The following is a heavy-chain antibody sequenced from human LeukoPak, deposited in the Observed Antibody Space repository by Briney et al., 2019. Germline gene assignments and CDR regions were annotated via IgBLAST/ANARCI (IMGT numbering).Heavy chain of an antibody. Sequence: PGGSLRLSCVASGFTFSSSWMYWVRQAPGKGLVWASRISGDGSSTTYADSVKGRFTISRDNAKNTLYLQMNSLRVEDTAVYYCARADSSWANVYWGQGTLVTVSS. J-gene: IGHJ4*02. D-gene: IGHD6-13*01. V-gene: IGHV3-74*01. CDR2: ISGDGSST. CDR3: ARADSSWANVY. CDR1: GFTFSSSW.